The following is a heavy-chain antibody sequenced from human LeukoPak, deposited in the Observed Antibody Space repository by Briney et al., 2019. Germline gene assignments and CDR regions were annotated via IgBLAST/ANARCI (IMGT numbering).Heavy chain of an antibody. J-gene: IGHJ5*02. CDR1: GGSISTFH. CDR2: IFSSDIT. D-gene: IGHD1-26*01. Sequence: PSETLSLTCSVSGGSISTFHWLGIRQPPGKGLEGVGYIFSSDITNYNPSLRSRVTISVDTSKNQFSLKLRSVTAADTAVYFCARSDGIVGEEAWFDPWGQGTLVTVSS. CDR3: ARSDGIVGEEAWFDP. V-gene: IGHV4-4*09.